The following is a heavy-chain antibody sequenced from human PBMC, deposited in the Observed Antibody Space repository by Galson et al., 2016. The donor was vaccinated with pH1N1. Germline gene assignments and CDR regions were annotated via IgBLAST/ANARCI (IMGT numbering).Heavy chain of an antibody. CDR1: GFTFSTYW. D-gene: IGHD3-16*01. CDR3: ASAAFGQQSL. Sequence: SLRLSCAASGFTFSTYWMNWVRQAPGKGLEWVANINQDGSDKYYVDSVKGRFTISRDNAKNSLYLQMNSLSDEDTALYYCASAAFGQQSLWGQGTTVTVSS. J-gene: IGHJ6*02. CDR2: INQDGSDK. V-gene: IGHV3-7*01.